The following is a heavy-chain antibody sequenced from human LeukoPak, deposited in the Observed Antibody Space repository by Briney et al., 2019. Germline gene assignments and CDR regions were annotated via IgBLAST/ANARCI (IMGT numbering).Heavy chain of an antibody. J-gene: IGHJ6*03. Sequence: ASVKVSCKASGYTFTGYYMHWVRQAPGQGLEWMGWINPNSGGTNYAQKFQGRVTMTRDTSISTAYMELSSLRSEDTAVYYCARASLYYDFWSGYYNYYYYYMDVWGKGTTVTVSS. CDR2: INPNSGGT. CDR3: ARASLYYDFWSGYYNYYYYYMDV. V-gene: IGHV1-2*02. CDR1: GYTFTGYY. D-gene: IGHD3-3*01.